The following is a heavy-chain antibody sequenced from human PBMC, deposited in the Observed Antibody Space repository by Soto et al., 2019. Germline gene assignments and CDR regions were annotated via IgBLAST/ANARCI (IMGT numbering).Heavy chain of an antibody. CDR3: VTDQMWAYDF. V-gene: IGHV3-74*01. D-gene: IGHD1-26*01. CDR2: IGPDGYKT. CDR1: GFTFSRHW. Sequence: GGSLRLSCEGSGFTFSRHWMHWVRQAPGKGLSWVAHIGPDGYKTRDADSVKGRFIISRDNARNTLYLQMNSLRDDDTAVYYCVTDQMWAYDFWGPGTLVTVFS. J-gene: IGHJ4*02.